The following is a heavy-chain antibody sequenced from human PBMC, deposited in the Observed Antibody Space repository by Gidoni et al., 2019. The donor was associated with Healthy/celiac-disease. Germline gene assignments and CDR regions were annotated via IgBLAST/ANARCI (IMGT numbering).Heavy chain of an antibody. CDR1: GGSISSYY. CDR3: ARSHYDFWSGYYTPYYYYGMDV. D-gene: IGHD3-3*01. CDR2: IYYSGST. Sequence: QVQLQESGPGLVKPSETLSLTCTVSGGSISSYYWSWIRQPPGKGLEWIGYIYYSGSTNYNPSLKSRVTISVDTSKNQFSLKLSSVTAADTAVYYCARSHYDFWSGYYTPYYYYGMDVWGQGTTVTVSS. J-gene: IGHJ6*02. V-gene: IGHV4-59*01.